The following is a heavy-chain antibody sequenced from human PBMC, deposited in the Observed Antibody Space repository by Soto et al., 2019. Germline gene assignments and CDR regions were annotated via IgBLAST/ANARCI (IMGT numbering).Heavy chain of an antibody. D-gene: IGHD3-16*01. V-gene: IGHV6-1*01. CDR3: ARGLGY. Sequence: SQTLSLTCAISGDSVSSNSATWNWIRQSPSRGLEWLGRTYYRSKYYNEYAASVRSRITVNADSSKNQFSLKLSSVTAADTAVYYCARGLGYWGQGTLVTVSS. CDR1: GDSVSSNSAT. CDR2: TYYRSKYYN. J-gene: IGHJ4*02.